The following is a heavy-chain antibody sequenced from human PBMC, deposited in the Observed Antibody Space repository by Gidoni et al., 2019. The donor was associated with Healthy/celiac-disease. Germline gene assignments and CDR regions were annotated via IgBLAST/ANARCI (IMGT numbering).Heavy chain of an antibody. Sequence: EVQLLESGGGLVQTGGSLGLSCAASGFTFSVYALRWVRQAPGKGLEWVSAISGSGGSTYYADSVKGRFTISRDNSKNTLYLQMNSLRAEDTAVYYCAKEGGYDFWSGYYTDYWGQGTLVTVSS. CDR3: AKEGGYDFWSGYYTDY. J-gene: IGHJ4*02. CDR1: GFTFSVYA. V-gene: IGHV3-23*01. CDR2: ISGSGGST. D-gene: IGHD3-3*01.